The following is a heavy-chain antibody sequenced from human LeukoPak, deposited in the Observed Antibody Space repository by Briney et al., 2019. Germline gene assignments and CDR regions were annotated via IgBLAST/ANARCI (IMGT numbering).Heavy chain of an antibody. CDR1: GGSISSSSYY. CDR2: IYYSGST. D-gene: IGHD6-13*01. Sequence: SETLSLTCTVSGGSISSSSYYWGWIRQPPGKGLEWIGGIYYSGSTNYNPSLKSRVTISVDTSKNQFSLKLSSVTAADTAVYYCARVTFIAAAGTGWFDPWGQGTLVTVSS. CDR3: ARVTFIAAAGTGWFDP. J-gene: IGHJ5*02. V-gene: IGHV4-39*07.